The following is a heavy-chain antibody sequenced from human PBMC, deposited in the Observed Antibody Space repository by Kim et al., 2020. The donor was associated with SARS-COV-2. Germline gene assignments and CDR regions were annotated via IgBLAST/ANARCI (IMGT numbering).Heavy chain of an antibody. CDR3: GRRSLNYYGMDV. V-gene: IGHV3-48*02. CDR1: GFTFRGYS. J-gene: IGHJ6*02. CDR2: ISADGGTR. Sequence: GGSLRLSCTASGFTFRGYSMIWVRQAPGKGPEWVAYISADGGTRYYADSLKGRFTISRDNAKNSLYLQMSTVRDEDTAVYYCGRRSLNYYGMDVWGPGTT.